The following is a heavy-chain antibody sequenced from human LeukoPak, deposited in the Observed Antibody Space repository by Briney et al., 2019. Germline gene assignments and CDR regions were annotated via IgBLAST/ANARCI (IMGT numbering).Heavy chain of an antibody. D-gene: IGHD6-13*01. Sequence: GESLKISCKGSGYSFISYWIGWVRQMPGKGPEWMGIIYPGDSDTRYSPSFQGQVTISADKSISTAYLQWSSLKASDTAMYYCARPRIAAAGNVYYMDVWGKGTTVTVSS. CDR2: IYPGDSDT. CDR1: GYSFISYW. CDR3: ARPRIAAAGNVYYMDV. J-gene: IGHJ6*03. V-gene: IGHV5-51*01.